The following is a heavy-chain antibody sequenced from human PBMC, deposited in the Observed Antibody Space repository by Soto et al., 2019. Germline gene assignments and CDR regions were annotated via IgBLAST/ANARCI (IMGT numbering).Heavy chain of an antibody. CDR1: GFTFSDYY. V-gene: IGHV3-11*01. J-gene: IGHJ3*02. CDR2: ISSSGSTI. D-gene: IGHD4-17*01. CDR3: ARRYMTTVVTDAFDI. Sequence: GGSLRLSCAASGFTFSDYYMSWIRQAPGKGLEWVSYISSSGSTIYYADSVKGRFTISRDNAKNSLYLQMNSLRAEDTAVYYCARRYMTTVVTDAFDIWGQGTMVTVSS.